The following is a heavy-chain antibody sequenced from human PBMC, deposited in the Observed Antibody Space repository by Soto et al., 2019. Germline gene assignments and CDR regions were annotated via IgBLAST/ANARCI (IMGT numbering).Heavy chain of an antibody. J-gene: IGHJ4*02. V-gene: IGHV4-34*01. CDR1: GGSFGGYY. CDR2: INHSGST. Sequence: PSETLSLTCAVYGGSFGGYYWSWIRQPPGKGLEWIGEINHSGSTNYNPSLKSRVTISVDMSKNQFSLKLSSVTAADTAVYYCARGSITIFGVVIIEGLYFDYWGQGTLVTVSS. D-gene: IGHD3-3*01. CDR3: ARGSITIFGVVIIEGLYFDY.